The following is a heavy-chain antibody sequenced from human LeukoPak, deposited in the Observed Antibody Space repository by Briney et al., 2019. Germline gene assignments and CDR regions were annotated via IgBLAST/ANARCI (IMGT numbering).Heavy chain of an antibody. Sequence: SETLSLTCTVSGGSISSYYWSWIRQPPGKGLEWIGYIYYSGSTNYNPSLKSRVTISVDKSKNRFSLKLSSVTAADTAVYYCARGSSSSGNDAFDIWGQGTMVTVSS. J-gene: IGHJ3*02. CDR2: IYYSGST. CDR3: ARGSSSSGNDAFDI. V-gene: IGHV4-59*12. CDR1: GGSISSYY. D-gene: IGHD6-13*01.